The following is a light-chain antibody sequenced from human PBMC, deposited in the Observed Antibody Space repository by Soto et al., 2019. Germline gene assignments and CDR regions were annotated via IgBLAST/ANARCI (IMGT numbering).Light chain of an antibody. CDR1: QDISSW. J-gene: IGKJ4*01. Sequence: DIQMTQSPSSVSASVGDRVTITCRASQDISSWLAWYQQKPGKAPKLLIYAASSLESGVPTRFTGSGYGTEFTLTISSLQPEDFATYYCQKYNSAPLTFGGGTNVDIK. CDR2: AAS. CDR3: QKYNSAPLT. V-gene: IGKV1D-12*01.